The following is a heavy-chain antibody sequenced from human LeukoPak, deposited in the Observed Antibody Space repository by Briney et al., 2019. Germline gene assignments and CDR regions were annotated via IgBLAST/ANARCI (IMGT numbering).Heavy chain of an antibody. CDR1: GFTFSSYS. V-gene: IGHV3-48*01. Sequence: PGGSLRLSCAASGFTFSSYSMNWGRQAPGKGLEWVSYISSSSSTIYYADSVKGRFTISRDNAKNSLYLQMNSLRAEDTAVYYCARSTLGYCSSTSCSLDYWGQGTLVTVSS. D-gene: IGHD2-2*01. CDR3: ARSTLGYCSSTSCSLDY. CDR2: ISSSSSTI. J-gene: IGHJ4*02.